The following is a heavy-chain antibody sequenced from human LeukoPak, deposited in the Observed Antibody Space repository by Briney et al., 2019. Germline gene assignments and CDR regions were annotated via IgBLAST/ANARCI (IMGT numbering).Heavy chain of an antibody. Sequence: PGGSLRLSCAASGFTFSSYAMSWVRQAPGKGLEWVSAISGSGDSTYYADSVKGRFTVSRDNSKNTLYLQMNSLRAEDTAVYYCAKVWVSGYGDYGLWRGFDYWGQGTLVTVSS. D-gene: IGHD4-17*01. CDR3: AKVWVSGYGDYGLWRGFDY. CDR2: ISGSGDST. J-gene: IGHJ4*02. V-gene: IGHV3-23*01. CDR1: GFTFSSYA.